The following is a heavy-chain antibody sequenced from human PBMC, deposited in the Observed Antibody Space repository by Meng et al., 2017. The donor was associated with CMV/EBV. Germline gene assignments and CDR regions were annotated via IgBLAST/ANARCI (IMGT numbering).Heavy chain of an antibody. CDR1: GFTFSGSA. J-gene: IGHJ4*02. Sequence: GGSLRLSCAASGFTFSGSAMDWVRQASGKGLEWVGRIRSKANSYATAYAASVKGRFTISRDDSKNTAYLQMNSLKTEDTAVYYCTRRLMSRGGLIDYWGQGTLVTVSS. CDR2: IRSKANSYAT. V-gene: IGHV3-73*01. D-gene: IGHD5/OR15-5a*01. CDR3: TRRLMSRGGLIDY.